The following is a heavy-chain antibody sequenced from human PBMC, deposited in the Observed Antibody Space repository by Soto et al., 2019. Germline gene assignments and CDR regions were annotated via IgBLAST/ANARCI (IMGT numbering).Heavy chain of an antibody. Sequence: QVQLVESGGGVVQPGRSLRLSCAASGFTFSSYAMHWVRQAPGKWLEWVAVLSYDGSNKYYADSVKGRFTIYRDNSKNTLYLQMNSLRAEDTAVYYCAKLPAATETGDAFDIWGQGTMVTVSS. CDR3: AKLPAATETGDAFDI. D-gene: IGHD2-2*01. J-gene: IGHJ3*02. V-gene: IGHV3-30*18. CDR1: GFTFSSYA. CDR2: LSYDGSNK.